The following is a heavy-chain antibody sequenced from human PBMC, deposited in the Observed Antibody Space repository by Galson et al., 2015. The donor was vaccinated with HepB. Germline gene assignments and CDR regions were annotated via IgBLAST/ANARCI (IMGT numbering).Heavy chain of an antibody. Sequence: SLRLSCAASGFTFSNAWMSWVRQAPGKGLEWVGRIKSKTDGGTTDYAAPVKGRFTISRDDSKNTLYLQMNSLKTEDTAVYYCTTDSQGSGWYIPNYWGQGTLVTVAS. J-gene: IGHJ4*02. V-gene: IGHV3-15*01. D-gene: IGHD6-19*01. CDR1: GFTFSNAW. CDR3: TTDSQGSGWYIPNY. CDR2: IKSKTDGGTT.